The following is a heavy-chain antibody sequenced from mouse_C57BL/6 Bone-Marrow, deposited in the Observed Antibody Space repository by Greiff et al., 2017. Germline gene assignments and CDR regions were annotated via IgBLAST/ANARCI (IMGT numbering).Heavy chain of an antibody. Sequence: EVKLQESGPELVKPGDSVKISCKASGYSFTGYFMNWVMQSHGKSLEWIGRINPYNGDTFYNQKFKGKATLTVDKSSSTAHMELRSLTSEDSAVYYCARAYSNYWYFDVWGTGTTVTVSS. V-gene: IGHV1-20*01. D-gene: IGHD2-5*01. J-gene: IGHJ1*03. CDR1: GYSFTGYF. CDR2: INPYNGDT. CDR3: ARAYSNYWYFDV.